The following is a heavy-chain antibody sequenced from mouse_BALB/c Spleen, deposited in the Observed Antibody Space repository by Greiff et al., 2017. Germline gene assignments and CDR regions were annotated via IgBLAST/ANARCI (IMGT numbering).Heavy chain of an antibody. D-gene: IGHD2-4*01. V-gene: IGHV1-9*01. CDR2: ILPGSGST. Sequence: VQLQQSGAELMKPGASVKISCKATGYTFSSYWIEWVKQRPGHGLEWIGEILPGSGSTNYNEKFKGKATFTADTSSNTAYMQLSSLTSEDSAVYYCARGITRRNAMDYWGQGTSVTVSS. J-gene: IGHJ4*01. CDR1: GYTFSSYW. CDR3: ARGITRRNAMDY.